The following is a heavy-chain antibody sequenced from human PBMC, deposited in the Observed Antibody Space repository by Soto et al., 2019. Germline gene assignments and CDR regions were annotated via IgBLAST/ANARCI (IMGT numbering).Heavy chain of an antibody. V-gene: IGHV1-69*12. Sequence: QVQLVQSGAEVKKPGSSVKVSCKASGGTFSSYAISWVRQAPGQGLEWMGGIIPIFGTANYAQKFQGRVKMRAGESTNTGYMELSSLSYEDTAVYYCYIVLVPADMLEMGARSPWGQGSLGTVAS. CDR3: YIVLVPADMLEMGARSP. J-gene: IGHJ4*02. D-gene: IGHD2-2*01. CDR2: IIPIFGTA. CDR1: GGTFSSYA.